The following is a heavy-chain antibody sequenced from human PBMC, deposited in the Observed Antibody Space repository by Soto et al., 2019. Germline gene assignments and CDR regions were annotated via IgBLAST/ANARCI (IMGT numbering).Heavy chain of an antibody. CDR2: ISGSGSST. V-gene: IGHV3-23*01. Sequence: SLRLSCAASGFIFSSYAMSWVRQAPGKGLEWVSAISGSGSSTYYADSVKGRFTMSRDNSKNTLDLQMNSLRADDTAVYYCAKVGIAVAGGEFDYWGQGTLVTVSS. D-gene: IGHD6-19*01. CDR3: AKVGIAVAGGEFDY. CDR1: GFIFSSYA. J-gene: IGHJ4*02.